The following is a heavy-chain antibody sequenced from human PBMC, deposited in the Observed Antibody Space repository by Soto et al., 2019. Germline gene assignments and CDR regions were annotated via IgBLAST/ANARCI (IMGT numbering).Heavy chain of an antibody. J-gene: IGHJ6*02. Sequence: SETLSLTCTVSGGSISSGGYYWSWIRQHPGKGLEWIGYIYYSGSTYYNPSLKSRVTISVDTSKNQFSLKLSSVTAADTAVYYCAASCVGCGGFNYYGMDVWGQGTTVAVSS. CDR1: GGSISSGGYY. CDR3: AASCVGCGGFNYYGMDV. V-gene: IGHV4-31*03. CDR2: IYYSGST. D-gene: IGHD2-21*01.